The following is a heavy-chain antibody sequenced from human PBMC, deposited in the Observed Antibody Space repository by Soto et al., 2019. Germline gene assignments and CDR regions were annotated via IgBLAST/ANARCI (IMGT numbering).Heavy chain of an antibody. J-gene: IGHJ5*02. D-gene: IGHD6-25*01. Sequence: QVQLVQSGAEVKKPGASVKVSCKASGYTFSDYYMHWVRQAPGQGPEWMGWINPNNGDTNYAQKFQGWVTMTRDTSTSTAYMELSRLRSDDTAMYYWAREGKATADVNWFEPWGQGTLVPVSS. CDR2: INPNNGDT. V-gene: IGHV1-2*04. CDR3: AREGKATADVNWFEP. CDR1: GYTFSDYY.